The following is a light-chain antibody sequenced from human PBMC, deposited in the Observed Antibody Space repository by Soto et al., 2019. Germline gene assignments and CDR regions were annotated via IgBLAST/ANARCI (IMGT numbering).Light chain of an antibody. Sequence: DIQITQSPSTLSASVGDRVTLTCRASKSISSWLAWYPQRPGKAPKLLIYHAYSLESGVPSRFSGSESGTEFTLTINSLKHDDFATDYCQQYNSYPWTFGQGTKVDIK. V-gene: IGKV1-5*01. CDR2: HAY. CDR3: QQYNSYPWT. CDR1: KSISSW. J-gene: IGKJ1*01.